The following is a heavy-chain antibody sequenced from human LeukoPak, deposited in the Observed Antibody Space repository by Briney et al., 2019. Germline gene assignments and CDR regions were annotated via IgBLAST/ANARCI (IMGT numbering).Heavy chain of an antibody. CDR2: INHSGST. CDR3: ARRGSGSYYKS. J-gene: IGHJ5*02. V-gene: IGHV4-34*01. CDR1: GGSISSYY. D-gene: IGHD3-10*01. Sequence: SETLSLTCTVSGGSISSYYWSWIRQPPGKGLEWIGEINHSGSTNYNPSLKSRVTISVDTSKNQFSLKLSSVTAADTAVYYCARRGSGSYYKSWGQGTLATVSS.